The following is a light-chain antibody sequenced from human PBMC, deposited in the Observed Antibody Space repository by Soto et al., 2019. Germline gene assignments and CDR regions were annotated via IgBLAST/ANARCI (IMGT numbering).Light chain of an antibody. CDR3: QSYDSSPSGYV. V-gene: IGLV1-40*01. Sequence: QSVLTQPPSGSGAPGQRFTISCTGSGSNSGAGYDVHWYQQLPGTAPKLLIFANINRPSGVPDRFSGSKSGTAASLAITGLRAEDEADYYCQSYDSSPSGYVFGTGTKVTVL. CDR2: ANI. J-gene: IGLJ1*01. CDR1: GSNSGAGYD.